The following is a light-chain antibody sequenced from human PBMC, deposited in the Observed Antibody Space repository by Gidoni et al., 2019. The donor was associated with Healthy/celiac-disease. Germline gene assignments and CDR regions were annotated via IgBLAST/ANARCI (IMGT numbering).Light chain of an antibody. CDR3: QQRSNWPPEIT. J-gene: IGKJ3*01. CDR2: DAS. Sequence: EIVLTQSPATLSLSPGERATLSCRASQSVSSYLAWYQQKPGQAPRLLTYDASNRATGLPARCSGSGSGTDFTLTISSLEPEDFAVYYCQQRSNWPPEITFGPGTKVEIK. V-gene: IGKV3-11*01. CDR1: QSVSSY.